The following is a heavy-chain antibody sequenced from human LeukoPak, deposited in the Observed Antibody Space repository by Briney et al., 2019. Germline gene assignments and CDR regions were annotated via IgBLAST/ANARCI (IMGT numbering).Heavy chain of an antibody. CDR3: ARGRRGRYYDISRYNYFDY. V-gene: IGHV4-30-2*02. CDR2: IYHSGST. CDR1: GGSISSGGYS. J-gene: IGHJ4*02. Sequence: PSETLSLTCAVSGGSISSGGYSWSWIRQPPGKGLEWIGYIYHSGSTYYNPSLKSRVTISVDRSKDQVSLKLSSVTAADTAVYYCARGRRGRYYDISRYNYFDYWGQGTLVSVSS. D-gene: IGHD3-22*01.